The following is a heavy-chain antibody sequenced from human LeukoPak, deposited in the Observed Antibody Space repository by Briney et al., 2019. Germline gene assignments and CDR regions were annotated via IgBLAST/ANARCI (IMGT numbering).Heavy chain of an antibody. Sequence: GASVKVSCKASGYTFTGYYMHWVRQAPGQGLEWMGWINPNSGGTNYAQKFQGRVTMTGDTSINTAYMELSSLRSDDTALYYCARTFNHDYWGQGTLVTVSS. J-gene: IGHJ4*02. CDR1: GYTFTGYY. CDR3: ARTFNHDY. CDR2: INPNSGGT. V-gene: IGHV1-2*02.